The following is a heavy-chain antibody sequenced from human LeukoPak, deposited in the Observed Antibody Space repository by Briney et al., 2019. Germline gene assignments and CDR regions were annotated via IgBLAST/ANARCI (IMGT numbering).Heavy chain of an antibody. Sequence: GGSLRLSCAASGFTFGDYGTSWVRQAPGKGLEWVSGINWNGGSTGYADSVKGRFTISRDNAKNSLYLQMNSLRAEDTALYYCARDSYGDYGEVGDYWGQGTLVTVSS. CDR2: INWNGGST. D-gene: IGHD4-17*01. J-gene: IGHJ4*02. CDR1: GFTFGDYG. CDR3: ARDSYGDYGEVGDY. V-gene: IGHV3-20*04.